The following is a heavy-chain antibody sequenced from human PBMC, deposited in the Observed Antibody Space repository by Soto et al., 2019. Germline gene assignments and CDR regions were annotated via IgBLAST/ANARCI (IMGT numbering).Heavy chain of an antibody. V-gene: IGHV4-39*01. CDR3: ARLIHCKTTSCYFDY. CDR2: VYYSGTT. D-gene: IGHD2-2*01. Sequence: QLQLQESGPGLVKPSETLSLTCTVSGGSISSSCYYWAWVRQPPGKGLGWIGSVYYSGTTYYNPSLKSRVTISGDTSKNQFSLKLSSVTAADTAVFYCARLIHCKTTSCYFDYWGQGTLVTVSS. CDR1: GGSISSSCYY. J-gene: IGHJ4*02.